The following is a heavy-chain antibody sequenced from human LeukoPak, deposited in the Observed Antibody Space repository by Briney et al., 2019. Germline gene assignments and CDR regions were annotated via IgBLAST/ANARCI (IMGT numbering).Heavy chain of an antibody. V-gene: IGHV3-21*01. D-gene: IGHD5-12*01. CDR2: ISSSSSYI. J-gene: IGHJ4*02. CDR1: GFTFSSYS. CDR3: AVVATIDPFDY. Sequence: WGSLRLSCAASGFTFSSYSMNWVRQVPGKGLEWVSSISSSSSYIYYADSVKGRFTISRDNAKNSLYLQMNSLRAEDTAVYYCAVVATIDPFDYWGQGTLVTVSS.